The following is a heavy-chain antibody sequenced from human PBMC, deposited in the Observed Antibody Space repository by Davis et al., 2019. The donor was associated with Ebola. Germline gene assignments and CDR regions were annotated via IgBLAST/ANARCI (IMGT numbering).Heavy chain of an antibody. V-gene: IGHV3-30*18. CDR2: ISYDGDNK. CDR3: AKGVGSGWGFYFEL. D-gene: IGHD6-25*01. J-gene: IGHJ4*02. CDR1: GFTFSSFR. Sequence: GGSLRLSCAASGFTFSSFRMHWVRQAPGKGLEWVALISYDGDNKYYADSVRGRFTISRDNSKNTLYLHMTNVRAADMAVYYCAKGVGSGWGFYFELWGQGTLVTVSS.